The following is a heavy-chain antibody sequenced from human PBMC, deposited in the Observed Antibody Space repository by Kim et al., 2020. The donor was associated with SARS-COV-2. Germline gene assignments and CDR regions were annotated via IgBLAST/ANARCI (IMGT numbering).Heavy chain of an antibody. CDR3: ARDVGYYESNGYYCAWFDP. Sequence: ASVKVSCEASGYTFTDYSMHWVRQAPGQGLEWMGWINPNSGATNYAAKFQGRVTLTRDTSISTAYMDLSRLTSDDTAVYYCARDVGYYESNGYYCAWFDPWGQGTLVTVSS. CDR2: INPNSGAT. CDR1: GYTFTDYS. V-gene: IGHV1-2*02. J-gene: IGHJ5*02. D-gene: IGHD3-22*01.